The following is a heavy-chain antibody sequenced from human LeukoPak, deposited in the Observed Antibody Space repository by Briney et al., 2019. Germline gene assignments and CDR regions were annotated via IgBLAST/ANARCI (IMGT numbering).Heavy chain of an antibody. CDR2: IRSKSYGGTT. Sequence: GGSLRLSCTASGFTFGDYAMSWVRQAPGKGLEWVGFIRSKSYGGTTEYAASVKGRFTISRDDSKSIAYLQMNSLKTEDTAVYYCTTDSYGYRDFDYWGQGTLVTVSS. CDR3: TTDSYGYRDFDY. CDR1: GFTFGDYA. V-gene: IGHV3-49*04. J-gene: IGHJ4*02. D-gene: IGHD5-18*01.